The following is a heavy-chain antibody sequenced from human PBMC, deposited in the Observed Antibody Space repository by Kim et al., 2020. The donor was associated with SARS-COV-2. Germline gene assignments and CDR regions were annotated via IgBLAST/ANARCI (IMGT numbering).Heavy chain of an antibody. J-gene: IGHJ3*02. V-gene: IGHV3-74*01. CDR1: GFTFNVDW. CDR2: IMDHETKT. CDR3: ARTRLGAFDI. Sequence: GGSLRLSCAASGFTFNVDWMHWVRQVPGEGLVWVSLIMDHETKTNYADSVKGRFAISRDNARNTVYLQMTNLRAEDTAIYYCARTRLGAFDIWAVGQWSPSL. D-gene: IGHD4-17*01.